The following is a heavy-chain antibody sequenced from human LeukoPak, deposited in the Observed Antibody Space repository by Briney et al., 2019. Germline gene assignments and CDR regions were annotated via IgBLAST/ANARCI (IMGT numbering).Heavy chain of an antibody. Sequence: SETLSLTCTVSGGSVSSGSYYWSWIRQPPGKGLEWIGYIYYSGSTNYNPSLKSRVTISVDTSKNQFSLKLSSVTAADTAVYYCARDDYGMDVWGQGTAVTVSS. CDR2: IYYSGST. V-gene: IGHV4-61*01. J-gene: IGHJ6*02. CDR1: GGSVSSGSYY. CDR3: ARDDYGMDV.